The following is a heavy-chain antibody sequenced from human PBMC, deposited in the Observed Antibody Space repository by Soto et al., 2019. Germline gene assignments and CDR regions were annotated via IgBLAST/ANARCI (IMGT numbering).Heavy chain of an antibody. D-gene: IGHD5-12*01. CDR2: IYYSGST. Sequence: TLSLTCTVSGGSISSYYWSWIRQPPGKGLEWIGYIYYSGSTNYNPSLKSRVTISVDTSKNQFSLKLSSVTAADTAVYYCARSIVATTTFDYWGQGTLVTVSS. CDR1: GGSISSYY. V-gene: IGHV4-59*08. J-gene: IGHJ4*02. CDR3: ARSIVATTTFDY.